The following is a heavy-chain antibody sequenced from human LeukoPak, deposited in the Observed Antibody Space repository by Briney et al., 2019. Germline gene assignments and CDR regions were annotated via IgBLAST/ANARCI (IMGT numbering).Heavy chain of an antibody. V-gene: IGHV4-31*03. CDR2: IYYSGST. J-gene: IGHJ4*02. Sequence: PSQTLSLTCTVSGGSISSGGYYWSWIRQHPGKGLEWIGYIYYSGSTYYNPSLKSRVTISVDTSKNQFSLKLSSVTAADTAVYYCARGYSYGTKQFDYWGREPWSPSPQ. D-gene: IGHD5-18*01. CDR1: GGSISSGGYY. CDR3: ARGYSYGTKQFDY.